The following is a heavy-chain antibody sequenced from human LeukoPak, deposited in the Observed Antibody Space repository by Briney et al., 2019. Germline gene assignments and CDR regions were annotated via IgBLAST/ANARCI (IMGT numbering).Heavy chain of an antibody. D-gene: IGHD2-15*01. Sequence: PSETLSHTCAVYGGSFRGYYWRWVPQPPGKGLEWIGEINHSGSTNYNPSLKSRVTISVDTSKNQFSLKLSSVTAADTAVFYCARRRSGGKGMDVWGKGTTVTVSS. CDR1: GGSFRGYY. V-gene: IGHV4-34*01. CDR3: ARRRSGGKGMDV. J-gene: IGHJ6*04. CDR2: INHSGST.